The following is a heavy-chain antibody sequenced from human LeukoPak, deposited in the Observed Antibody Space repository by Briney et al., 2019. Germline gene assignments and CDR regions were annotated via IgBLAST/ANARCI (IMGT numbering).Heavy chain of an antibody. D-gene: IGHD5-18*01. CDR1: GDSISSYY. V-gene: IGHV4-59*01. CDR2: IYYSGST. CDR3: AREETFSYLYFDY. J-gene: IGHJ4*02. Sequence: SETLSLTCTVSGDSISSYYWSWIRQPPGKGLEWIGYIYYSGSTNYNPSLKSRVTISVDTSKSQFSLKLSSVTAADTAVYYCAREETFSYLYFDYWGQGTLVTVSS.